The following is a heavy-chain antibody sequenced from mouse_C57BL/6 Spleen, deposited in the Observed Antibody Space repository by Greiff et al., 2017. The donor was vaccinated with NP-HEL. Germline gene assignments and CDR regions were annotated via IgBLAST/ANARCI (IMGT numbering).Heavy chain of an antibody. CDR2: ISSGRSTI. CDR3: ARQKDYGWYFDV. V-gene: IGHV5-17*01. CDR1: GFTFSDYG. Sequence: EVQGVESGGGLVKPGGSLKLSCAASGFTFSDYGMHWVRQAPEKGLEWVAYISSGRSTIYYADTVKGRFTISRDNAKNTLFLQMTSLRSEDTAMYYCARQKDYGWYFDVWGTGTTVTVSS. J-gene: IGHJ1*03. D-gene: IGHD2-4*01.